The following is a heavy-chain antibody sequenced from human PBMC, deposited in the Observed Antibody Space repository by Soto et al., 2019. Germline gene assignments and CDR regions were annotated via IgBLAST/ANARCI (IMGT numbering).Heavy chain of an antibody. V-gene: IGHV3-48*04. CDR3: ATAVVVGAWFEP. J-gene: IGHJ5*02. CDR2: ISSSSSTI. Sequence: VGSLRLSCAASGFTFSSYSMNWVCQAPGKGLEWVSYISSSSSTIYYADSVKGRFTISRDNSKDTLYLQMNSLRADDTAVYYCATAVVVGAWFEPWGQGTLVTVSS. CDR1: GFTFSSYS. D-gene: IGHD2-15*01.